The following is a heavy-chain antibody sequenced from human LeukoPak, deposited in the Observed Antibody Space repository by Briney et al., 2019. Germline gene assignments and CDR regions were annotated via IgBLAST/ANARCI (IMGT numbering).Heavy chain of an antibody. V-gene: IGHV4-4*07. CDR3: ARAGYCSGGSCYPVDY. CDR2: IYTSGST. CDR1: GGSISSYY. J-gene: IGHJ4*02. Sequence: SETLSLTCTVSGGSISSYYWSWIRQPAGKGLEWIGRIYTSGSTNYNPSLKSRVTMSVDTSKNQFSLKLSSVTAADTAVYYCARAGYCSGGSCYPVDYWGQGTLVTVSS. D-gene: IGHD2-15*01.